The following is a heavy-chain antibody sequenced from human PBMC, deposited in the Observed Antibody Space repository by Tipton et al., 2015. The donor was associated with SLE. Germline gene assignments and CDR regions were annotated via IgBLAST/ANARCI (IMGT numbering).Heavy chain of an antibody. CDR2: ISYDGSNK. V-gene: IGHV3-30*04. J-gene: IGHJ4*02. CDR3: AKQEYSRSSDYFDY. Sequence: SLRLSCAASGFTFSTYSMHWVRQAPGKGLEWVAVISYDGSNKYYADSVKGRFTISRDNSKNTLYLQMISLKVGDTAIYYCAKQEYSRSSDYFDYWGQGALVTVSS. CDR1: GFTFSTYS. D-gene: IGHD6-6*01.